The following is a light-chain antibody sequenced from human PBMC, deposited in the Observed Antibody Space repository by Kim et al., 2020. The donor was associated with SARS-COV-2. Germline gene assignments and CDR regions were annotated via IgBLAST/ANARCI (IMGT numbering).Light chain of an antibody. Sequence: DIQMTQSPSSLSPSVGDTVTITCRASQSISSYLNWYQQKPGKAPKLLIYAATSLQSGVPSRFSGSGSGTDFTLTISSLQPEDFASYYCQQSYSTPRTFGQGTKVEIK. CDR2: AAT. V-gene: IGKV1-39*01. CDR1: QSISSY. CDR3: QQSYSTPRT. J-gene: IGKJ1*01.